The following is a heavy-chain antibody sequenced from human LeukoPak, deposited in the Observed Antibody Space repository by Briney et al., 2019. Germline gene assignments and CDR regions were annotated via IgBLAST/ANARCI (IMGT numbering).Heavy chain of an antibody. CDR3: ARLKSGSRFDY. CDR2: MYSGGGT. D-gene: IGHD3-10*01. V-gene: IGHV3-53*01. Sequence: GGSLRLSCAASGFSVTRNYVSWVRQAPGKGLEWVSLMYSGGGTSYADSVKGRFTISRDTSKNTLYLQMSSLRAEDTAAYYCARLKSGSRFDYWGQGTLVTVSS. CDR1: GFSVTRNY. J-gene: IGHJ4*02.